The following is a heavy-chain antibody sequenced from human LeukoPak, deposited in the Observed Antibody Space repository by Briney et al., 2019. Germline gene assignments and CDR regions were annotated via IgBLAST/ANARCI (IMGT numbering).Heavy chain of an antibody. CDR3: ARCTTGKTFGSLREIKKSREIDY. J-gene: IGHJ4*02. D-gene: IGHD1-1*01. Sequence: PGGTLRLSCAASGFTFSSYSMNWVRQAPGKGLEWVSSISSSSSYIHYADSVRGRFTISRDNAKNSLFLQMNSLRGEDTAVYYCARCTTGKTFGSLREIKKSREIDYWGQGTLVTVSS. CDR1: GFTFSSYS. CDR2: ISSSSSYI. V-gene: IGHV3-21*01.